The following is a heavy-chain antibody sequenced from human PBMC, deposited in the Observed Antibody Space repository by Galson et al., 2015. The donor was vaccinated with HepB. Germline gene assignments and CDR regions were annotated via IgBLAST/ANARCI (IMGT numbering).Heavy chain of an antibody. J-gene: IGHJ4*02. D-gene: IGHD3-22*01. CDR1: GFTLSDSW. CDR3: ARWGNGYYSS. Sequence: SLRLSCAASGFTLSDSWMHWVRQAPGEGLMWVSRISSDGSSIVYADSVKGRFTISRDDAKNTMYLRMNSLRVEDTAVYYCARWGNGYYSSWGQGTLVTVSS. CDR2: ISSDGSSI. V-gene: IGHV3-74*01.